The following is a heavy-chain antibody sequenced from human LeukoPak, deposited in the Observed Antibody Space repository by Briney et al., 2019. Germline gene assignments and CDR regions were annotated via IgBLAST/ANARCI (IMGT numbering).Heavy chain of an antibody. CDR2: ISWDGGST. Sequence: GGSLRLSCAASGFTFDDYAMHWVRQAPGKGLEWVSLISWDGGSTYYADSVKGRFTISRDNSRNSLYLQMNSLRAEDTALYYCAKSKDSGSTYYYYYYMDVWGKGTTVTVSS. J-gene: IGHJ6*03. V-gene: IGHV3-43D*03. CDR1: GFTFDDYA. CDR3: AKSKDSGSTYYYYYYMDV. D-gene: IGHD3-10*01.